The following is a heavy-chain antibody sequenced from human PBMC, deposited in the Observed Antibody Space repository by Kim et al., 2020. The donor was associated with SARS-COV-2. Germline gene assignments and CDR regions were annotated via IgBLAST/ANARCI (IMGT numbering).Heavy chain of an antibody. Sequence: SVKGRFTISRDNAKNSLYLQMNSLRAEDTAVYYCARDRGGTSGWYAPLDYWGQGTLVTVSS. D-gene: IGHD6-19*01. J-gene: IGHJ4*02. CDR3: ARDRGGTSGWYAPLDY. V-gene: IGHV3-21*01.